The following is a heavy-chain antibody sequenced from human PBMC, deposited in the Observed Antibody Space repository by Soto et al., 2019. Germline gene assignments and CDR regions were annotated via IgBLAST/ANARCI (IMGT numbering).Heavy chain of an antibody. D-gene: IGHD2-21*01. CDR3: AREFYCVCPTCPRAFDS. Sequence: GGSLRLSCAASGFTFSAYGMHWVRQAPGKGLEWVAVIWYDGSNKYYADSVKGRFTISRDNSKNTLYLQMNNLRAEDTAVYFCAREFYCVCPTCPRAFDSWGQGTLVTVSS. J-gene: IGHJ4*02. CDR1: GFTFSAYG. CDR2: IWYDGSNK. V-gene: IGHV3-33*01.